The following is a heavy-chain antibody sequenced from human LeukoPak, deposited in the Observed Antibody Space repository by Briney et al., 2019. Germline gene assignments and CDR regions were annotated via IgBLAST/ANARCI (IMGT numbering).Heavy chain of an antibody. CDR3: ARDRPAHYDSSGLGWFDP. D-gene: IGHD3-22*01. CDR1: GYTFTSYY. J-gene: IGHJ5*02. V-gene: IGHV1-46*01. CDR2: INPSGGSA. Sequence: GASVKVSCKASGYTFTSYYMHWVRQVPGQGLEWMGIINPSGGSASYAQKFQGRVTMTRDTSTSTVYMELSSLRSEDTAVYYCARDRPAHYDSSGLGWFDPWGQGTLVTVSS.